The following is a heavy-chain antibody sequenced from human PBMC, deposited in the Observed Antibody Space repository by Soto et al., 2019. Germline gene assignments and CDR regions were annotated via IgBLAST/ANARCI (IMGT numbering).Heavy chain of an antibody. CDR2: MNAKSGDT. D-gene: IGHD3-16*01. J-gene: IGHJ6*02. CDR1: GYTFSDFD. V-gene: IGHV1-8*01. Sequence: QAHLEQSGAELKRPGASVKVSCKASGYTFSDFDINWLRQASGQGPEWMGWMNAKSGDTFFAQRFQGKYNMTWDTSLSTAYMEVGSLTSDDTAIYYCARGNPFNYAGFDVWGQGTTVAVSS. CDR3: ARGNPFNYAGFDV.